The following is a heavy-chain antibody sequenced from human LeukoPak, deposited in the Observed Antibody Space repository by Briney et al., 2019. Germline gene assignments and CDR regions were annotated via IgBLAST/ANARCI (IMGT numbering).Heavy chain of an antibody. J-gene: IGHJ4*02. CDR3: ARGGGSYYGDNQNFDY. V-gene: IGHV3-30*03. D-gene: IGHD1-26*01. CDR2: ISYDGGNK. Sequence: GGSLRLSCAASGFTFSSYGMHWVRQAPGKGLEWVAVISYDGGNKYYADSVKGRFTISRDNSKNTLYLQMNSLRAEDPAVYYCARGGGSYYGDNQNFDYWGQGTLVTVSS. CDR1: GFTFSSYG.